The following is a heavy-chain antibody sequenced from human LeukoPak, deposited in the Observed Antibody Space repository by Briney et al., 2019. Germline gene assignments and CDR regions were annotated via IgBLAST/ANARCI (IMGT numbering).Heavy chain of an antibody. CDR3: ARTTAYFDY. CDR2: INWNGGST. V-gene: IGHV3-20*04. J-gene: IGHJ4*02. Sequence: GGSLRLSCAASGFTFGNYGMSWVRQAPGKGLEWVSGINWNGGSTGYADSVEGRFTISRDNAKNSQYLQMNSLRAEDTAVYYCARTTAYFDYWGQGTLVTVSS. CDR1: GFTFGNYG. D-gene: IGHD4-17*01.